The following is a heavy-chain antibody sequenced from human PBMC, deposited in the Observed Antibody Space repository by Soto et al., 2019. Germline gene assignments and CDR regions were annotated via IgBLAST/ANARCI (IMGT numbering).Heavy chain of an antibody. J-gene: IGHJ3*02. CDR2: IYYSGST. Sequence: PSETLSLTCTVSGGSISSGGYYWSWIRQHPGKGLEWIGYIYYSGSTYYNPSLKSRVTISVDTSKNQFSLELSSVTAADTAVYYCARDDGMDAFDIWGQGTMVTVSS. CDR1: GGSISSGGYY. CDR3: ARDDGMDAFDI. V-gene: IGHV4-31*03.